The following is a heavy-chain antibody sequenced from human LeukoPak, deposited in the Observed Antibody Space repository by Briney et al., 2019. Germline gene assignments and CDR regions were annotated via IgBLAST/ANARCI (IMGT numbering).Heavy chain of an antibody. CDR3: ARDIRGYNWFDP. CDR1: GGSISSGDYC. Sequence: KSSQTLSLTCTVSGGSISSGDYCWSWIRQPPGKGLEWIGYIYYSGSTYYNPSLKSRVTISVDTSKNQFSLKLSSVTAADTAVYYCARDIRGYNWFDPWGQGTLVTVSS. V-gene: IGHV4-30-4*01. D-gene: IGHD3-10*01. J-gene: IGHJ5*02. CDR2: IYYSGST.